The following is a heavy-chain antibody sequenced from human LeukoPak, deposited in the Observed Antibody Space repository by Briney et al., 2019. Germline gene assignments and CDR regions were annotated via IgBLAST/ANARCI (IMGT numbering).Heavy chain of an antibody. CDR1: GFTFSSYW. Sequence: HTGGSLRLSCAASGFTFSSYWMSWVRQAPGKGLEWVANIKQDGSEKYYVDSVKGRFTISRDNAKNSLYLHINSLRAEDTAVYYCATNGDIIVVVAATYFDYWGQGTLVTVSS. J-gene: IGHJ4*02. D-gene: IGHD2-15*01. V-gene: IGHV3-7*01. CDR3: ATNGDIIVVVAATYFDY. CDR2: IKQDGSEK.